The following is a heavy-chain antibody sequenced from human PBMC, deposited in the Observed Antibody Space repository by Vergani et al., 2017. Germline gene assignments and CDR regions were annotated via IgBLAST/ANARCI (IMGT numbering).Heavy chain of an antibody. CDR3: ASHEYGGDAY. CDR1: GFTFSKYW. Sequence: DVQLVQSGGGLIQPGGSLRLSCVVSGFTFSKYWLSWVRQAPGKGLEWVANINRDGSEKNYGDSVRGRFTNSRDNAKNSVYLQMNSLRGEDTAVYYCASHEYGGDAYGGQGTLVTVSS. V-gene: IGHV3-7*01. D-gene: IGHD2/OR15-2a*01. CDR2: INRDGSEK. J-gene: IGHJ4*02.